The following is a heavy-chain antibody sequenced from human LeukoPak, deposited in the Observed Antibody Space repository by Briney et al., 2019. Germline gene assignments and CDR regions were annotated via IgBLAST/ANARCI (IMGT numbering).Heavy chain of an antibody. CDR3: ARAYSSSWYWNWFDP. V-gene: IGHV4-59*08. D-gene: IGHD6-13*01. CDR1: GGSISSYY. Sequence: SETLSLTCTVSGGSISSYYWSWIRQPPGKGLEWIGYIYDSGSTNYNPSLKSRVTISVDTSKNQFSLKVSSVSAADTAVYYCARAYSSSWYWNWFDPWGQGTLVTVSS. CDR2: IYDSGST. J-gene: IGHJ5*02.